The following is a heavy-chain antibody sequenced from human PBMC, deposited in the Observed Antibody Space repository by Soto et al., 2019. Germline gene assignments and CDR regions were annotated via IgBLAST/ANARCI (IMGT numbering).Heavy chain of an antibody. CDR1: GYTFTSYL. Sequence: ASVKVSCKTSGYTFTSYLITWVRQAPGHGLEWMGWISPYNGNTNYAQMLQGRVTMTTDTSTSTGYLELRSLRSDDTAVYYCARQNYYSGMDVWGQGTTVTVSS. CDR3: ARQNYYSGMDV. CDR2: ISPYNGNT. V-gene: IGHV1-18*01. J-gene: IGHJ6*02. D-gene: IGHD3-10*01.